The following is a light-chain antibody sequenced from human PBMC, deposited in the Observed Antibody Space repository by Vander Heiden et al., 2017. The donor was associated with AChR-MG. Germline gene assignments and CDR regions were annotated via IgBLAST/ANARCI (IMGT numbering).Light chain of an antibody. CDR1: SNDVGTYDV. J-gene: IGLJ2*01. CDR3: YSYAGSDTLV. V-gene: IGLV2-23*02. CDR2: EVH. Sequence: QSALTQPASVSGSPGQSITISCAGTSNDVGTYDVVSWYQQHPGKAPKLLIYEVHKRFSGVSHRLSGSKSGNTASLTISGLQAEDEADYYCYSYAGSDTLVFGGGTKVTVL.